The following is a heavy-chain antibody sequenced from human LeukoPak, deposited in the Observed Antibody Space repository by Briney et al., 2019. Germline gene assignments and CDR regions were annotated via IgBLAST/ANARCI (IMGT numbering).Heavy chain of an antibody. CDR2: IYYSGST. CDR1: GGSISSYY. D-gene: IGHD3-3*01. J-gene: IGHJ6*02. Sequence: SETLSLTCTVSGGSISSYYWSWIRQPPGKGLEWIGYIYYSGSTNYNPSLKSRVTISVDTSKNQFSLKLSSVTAADTAVYYCARVNTIFGVVLTPYGMDVWGQGTTVTVSS. CDR3: ARVNTIFGVVLTPYGMDV. V-gene: IGHV4-59*01.